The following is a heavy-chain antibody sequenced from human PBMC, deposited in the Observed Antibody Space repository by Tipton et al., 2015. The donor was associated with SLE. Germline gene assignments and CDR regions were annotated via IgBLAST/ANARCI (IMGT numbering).Heavy chain of an antibody. V-gene: IGHV4-59*04. Sequence: TLSLTCTVSGCSMSRYYWSWFRQFPGKGLEWIGYVYSSGSTNYNPPLKSRVTISVDTSKNQFSLKLSSVTAADTAVYYCARGRYYYDTPPHYWGQGTRVTVSS. J-gene: IGHJ4*01. CDR3: ARGRYYYDTPPHY. CDR2: VYSSGST. CDR1: GCSMSRYY. D-gene: IGHD3-22*01.